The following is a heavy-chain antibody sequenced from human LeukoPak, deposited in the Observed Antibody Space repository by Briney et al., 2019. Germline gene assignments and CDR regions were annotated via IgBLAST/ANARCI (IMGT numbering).Heavy chain of an antibody. Sequence: GGSLRLSCAASGFTVSSNYMSWVRQAPGKGLEWVSVIYSGGSTYYADSVKGRFTISRDNSKNTLYLQMNSLRAEDTAVYYCARDQVATVVTLDYWGQGTLVTVSS. CDR3: ARDQVATVVTLDY. J-gene: IGHJ4*02. CDR1: GFTVSSNY. V-gene: IGHV3-66*01. D-gene: IGHD5-12*01. CDR2: IYSGGST.